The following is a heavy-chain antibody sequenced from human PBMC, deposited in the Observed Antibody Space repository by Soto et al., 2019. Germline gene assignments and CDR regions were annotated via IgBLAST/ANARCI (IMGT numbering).Heavy chain of an antibody. J-gene: IGHJ6*02. V-gene: IGHV1-18*04. D-gene: IGHD3-10*01. CDR3: AKSGKYYYGSGSPYYYGMDV. CDR2: ISGYNGNT. CDR1: GYTFTSYG. Sequence: QVQLVQSGAEVKKPGASVKVSCKASGYTFTSYGVSWVRQAPGQGLEWMGWISGYNGNTNYAQKLQGRVTMTTDESTSTAYMELRSLRSDDTDVYYCAKSGKYYYGSGSPYYYGMDVWGQGITVTVSS.